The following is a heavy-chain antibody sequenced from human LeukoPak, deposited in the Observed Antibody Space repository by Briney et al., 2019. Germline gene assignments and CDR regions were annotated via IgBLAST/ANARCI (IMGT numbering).Heavy chain of an antibody. Sequence: ASVKVSCKASGYTFTGYYMHWVRQAPGQGLEWMGWINPNSGGTNYAQKFQGRVTMTRDTSISTAYMELSRLRSDDTAVYYCAKFALASYYYYGMDVWGQGTTVTVSS. CDR3: AKFALASYYYYGMDV. CDR2: INPNSGGT. J-gene: IGHJ6*02. CDR1: GYTFTGYY. V-gene: IGHV1-2*02.